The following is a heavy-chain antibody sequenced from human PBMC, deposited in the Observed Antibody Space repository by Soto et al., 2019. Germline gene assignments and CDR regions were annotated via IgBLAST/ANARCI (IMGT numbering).Heavy chain of an antibody. J-gene: IGHJ4*02. D-gene: IGHD4-17*01. Sequence: ASVKVYCKVSGYTLTELSMHLVRQAPGKGLEWMGGFDPEDGETIYAQKFQGRVTMTEDTSTDTAYMELSSLRSEDTAVYYCATVGSGDRDYWGQGTLVTVSS. CDR2: FDPEDGET. V-gene: IGHV1-24*01. CDR1: GYTLTELS. CDR3: ATVGSGDRDY.